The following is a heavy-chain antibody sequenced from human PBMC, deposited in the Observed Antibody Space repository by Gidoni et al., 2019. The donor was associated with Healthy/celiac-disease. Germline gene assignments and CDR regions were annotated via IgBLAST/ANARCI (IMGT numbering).Heavy chain of an antibody. D-gene: IGHD4-17*01. CDR3: ARAPVTDYGESPYFQH. J-gene: IGHJ1*01. CDR2: IYTSGST. CDR1: GGSISSGSYY. Sequence: QVQLQESGPGLVKPSQTLSLTCTVSGGSISSGSYYWRWIRQPAGKGLEWIGRIYTSGSTNYNPSLKSRVTISVDMSKNQFSLKLSSVTAADTAVYYCARAPVTDYGESPYFQHWGQGTLVTVSS. V-gene: IGHV4-61*02.